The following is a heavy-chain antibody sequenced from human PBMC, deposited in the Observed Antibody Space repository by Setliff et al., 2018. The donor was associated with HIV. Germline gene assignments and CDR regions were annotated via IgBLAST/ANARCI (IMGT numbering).Heavy chain of an antibody. CDR1: GEPFNGFY. V-gene: IGHV4-34*01. CDR3: ARVSRLHPFDP. Sequence: PSETLSLTCTVSGEPFNGFYWTWIRQPPGKGLEWIGEIKHGGSANYNPSLKSRVTISVDTSKNQFSLKLNSVTAADTAFYYCARVSRLHPFDPWGQGVLVTVSS. CDR2: IKHGGSA. J-gene: IGHJ5*02. D-gene: IGHD2-15*01.